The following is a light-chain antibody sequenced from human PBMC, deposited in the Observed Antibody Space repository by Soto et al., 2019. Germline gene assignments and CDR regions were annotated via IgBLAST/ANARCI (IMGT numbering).Light chain of an antibody. CDR3: QHYNNWLGT. CDR1: QAISSN. V-gene: IGKV3-15*01. Sequence: EIVMTQSPATLSVSRGERATLSCRANQAISSNLAWYQQKPGQAPRLLIYGASTRVTGIPDRFSGSGSGTEFILTISSLQSEDFAVYYCQHYNNWLGTFGGGTKVDIK. CDR2: GAS. J-gene: IGKJ4*01.